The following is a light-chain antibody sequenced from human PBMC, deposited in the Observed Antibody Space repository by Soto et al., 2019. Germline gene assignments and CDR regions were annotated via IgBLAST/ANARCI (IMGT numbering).Light chain of an antibody. CDR1: QAIYQS. CDR2: AAS. CDR3: QEHNGDLPVA. V-gene: IGKV1-27*01. J-gene: IGKJ3*01. Sequence: GDRVTITCRSSQAIYQSAAWYQQKPGQVPKLLIYAASTLHSGVPSRFSGSGSGTHFTLTITGLQPEDVATYFCQEHNGDLPVAFGPGTTVDV.